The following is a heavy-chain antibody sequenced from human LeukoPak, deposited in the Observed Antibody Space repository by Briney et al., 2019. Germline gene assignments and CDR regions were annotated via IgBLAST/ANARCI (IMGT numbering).Heavy chain of an antibody. Sequence: GGSLRLSCAASGFTFSSYGTHWVRQAPGKGLEWVAFIRYDGSEKYYADPVKGRFTISRDNSKNTLYLQMNSLRVEDTAVYYCAARDFWSGPASDYWGQGTLVTVSS. D-gene: IGHD3-3*01. CDR2: IRYDGSEK. J-gene: IGHJ4*02. V-gene: IGHV3-30*02. CDR1: GFTFSSYG. CDR3: AARDFWSGPASDY.